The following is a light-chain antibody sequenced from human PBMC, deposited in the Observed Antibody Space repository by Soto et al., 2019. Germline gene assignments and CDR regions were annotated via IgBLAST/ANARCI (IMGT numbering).Light chain of an antibody. CDR2: GAS. J-gene: IGKJ4*01. CDR3: HQYDSSPLT. CDR1: QSVSSSY. Sequence: EIVLTQSPGTLSLSPGERATLSCRASQSVSSSYLAWYQQKPGQAPRLLIYGASSRATGIPDRFSGSGSGTDFTLTISSLEPEDFAVYYCHQYDSSPLTFGGGTTVEIK. V-gene: IGKV3-20*01.